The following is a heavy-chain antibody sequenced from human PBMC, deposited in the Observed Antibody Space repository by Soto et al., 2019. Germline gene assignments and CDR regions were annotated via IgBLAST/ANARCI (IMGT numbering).Heavy chain of an antibody. D-gene: IGHD2-15*01. J-gene: IGHJ5*02. V-gene: IGHV4-4*07. CDR3: ARDRCSGGSCYYMAANNWFDP. CDR2: IYTSGST. CDR1: GGSISSYY. Sequence: QVQLQESGPGLVKPSETLSLTCTVSGGSISSYYWSCIRQPAGKGLEWIGRIYTSGSTNYNPALKSRVTMSVDTSKTQLSLKLSSVTAADTAVYYCARDRCSGGSCYYMAANNWFDPWGQGTLVTVSS.